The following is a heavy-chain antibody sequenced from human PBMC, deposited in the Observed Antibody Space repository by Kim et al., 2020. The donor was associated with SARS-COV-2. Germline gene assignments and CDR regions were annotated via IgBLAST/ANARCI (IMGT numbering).Heavy chain of an antibody. V-gene: IGHV3-23*01. J-gene: IGHJ4*01. D-gene: IGHD3-10*01. Sequence: GGSLRLSCAASGFTFSSYAMRWVRQAPGKGLEWVSAISGSGGSTYHADSVKGWFTISRDNSNNTLYLLMISLRAEDTAVYYCAKDKEGSGLLWVGVAFD. CDR1: GFTFSSYA. CDR3: AKDKEGSGLLWVGVAFD. CDR2: ISGSGGST.